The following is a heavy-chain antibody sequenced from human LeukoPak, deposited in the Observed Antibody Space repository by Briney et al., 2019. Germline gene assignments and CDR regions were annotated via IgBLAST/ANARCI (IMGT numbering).Heavy chain of an antibody. CDR3: ARGGRYCSSTSCSPIRYFDY. D-gene: IGHD2-2*01. Sequence: SETLSLTCTVSGGSISSGSYYWSWIRQPAGKGLEWIGRIYTSGSTNYNPSPKSRVTISVDTSKNQFSLKLSSVTAADTAVYYCARGGRYCSSTSCSPIRYFDYWGQGTLVTVSS. J-gene: IGHJ4*02. V-gene: IGHV4-61*02. CDR1: GGSISSGSYY. CDR2: IYTSGST.